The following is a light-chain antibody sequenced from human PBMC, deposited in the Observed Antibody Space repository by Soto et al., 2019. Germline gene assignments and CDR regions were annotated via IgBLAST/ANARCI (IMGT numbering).Light chain of an antibody. CDR3: SSYTSDNRNYV. Sequence: QSVLTQPASVSGSPGQSITISCTGTSSDVGGYDLVSWYQQHPGKAPKLIIYEVSNRPSGVSRRFSGSKSGNTASLTISGLQAEDEAHYYCSSYTSDNRNYVFGTGTKLPS. CDR1: SSDVGGYDL. CDR2: EVS. V-gene: IGLV2-14*02. J-gene: IGLJ1*01.